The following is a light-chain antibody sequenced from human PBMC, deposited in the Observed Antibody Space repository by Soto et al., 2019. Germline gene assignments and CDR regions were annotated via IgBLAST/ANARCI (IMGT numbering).Light chain of an antibody. Sequence: EIVLTKTPGTLSLSPGERATLSCRASQSVSSSYLAWYQQKPGQAPRLLIYGASSRATGIPDRFSGSGSGTDFTLTISRLEPEDFAVYYCQQYGSSSWTFGQGTKVDSK. V-gene: IGKV3-20*01. CDR3: QQYGSSSWT. CDR1: QSVSSSY. CDR2: GAS. J-gene: IGKJ1*01.